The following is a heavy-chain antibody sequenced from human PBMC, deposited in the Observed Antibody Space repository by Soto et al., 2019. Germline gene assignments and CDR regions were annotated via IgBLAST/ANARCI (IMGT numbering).Heavy chain of an antibody. CDR2: ISSSSSTI. Sequence: HPGGSLRLSCAASGFTFSSYSMNWVRQAPGKGLEWVSYISSSSSTIYYADSVKGRFTISRDNAKNSLYLQMNSLRAEDTAVYYCAREIEDIVVVPARYFDYWGQGTLVTVSS. CDR3: AREIEDIVVVPARYFDY. D-gene: IGHD2-2*01. CDR1: GFTFSSYS. V-gene: IGHV3-48*01. J-gene: IGHJ4*02.